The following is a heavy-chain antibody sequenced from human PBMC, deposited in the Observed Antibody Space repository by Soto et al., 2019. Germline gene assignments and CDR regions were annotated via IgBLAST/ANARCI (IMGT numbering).Heavy chain of an antibody. V-gene: IGHV3-21*01. CDR3: ASGSGSYSDY. Sequence: EVQLVESGGGLVKPGGSLRLSCAASGFTFSSYSMIWVRQAPGKGLEWVSSMSSSSSYIYYAASVKGRFTISRDNAKNSLYLQMNSLRAEDTAVYYCASGSGSYSDYWGQGTLVTVSS. J-gene: IGHJ4*02. D-gene: IGHD2-21*01. CDR2: MSSSSSYI. CDR1: GFTFSSYS.